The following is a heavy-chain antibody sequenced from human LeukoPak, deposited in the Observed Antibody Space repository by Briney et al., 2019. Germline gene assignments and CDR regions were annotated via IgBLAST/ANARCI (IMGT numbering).Heavy chain of an antibody. Sequence: ASVKVSCKASGYTFTSYGISWVRQAPGQGLEWMGWISAYNDNTNYAQKLQGRVTMTTDTSTSTAYMELRSLRSDDTAVYYCARGPSYLAAAGKGIFDYWGQGTLVTVSS. V-gene: IGHV1-18*01. CDR1: GYTFTSYG. CDR3: ARGPSYLAAAGKGIFDY. D-gene: IGHD6-13*01. J-gene: IGHJ4*02. CDR2: ISAYNDNT.